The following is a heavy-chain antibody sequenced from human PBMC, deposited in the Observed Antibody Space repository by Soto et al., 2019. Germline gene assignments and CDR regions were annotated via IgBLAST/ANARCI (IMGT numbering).Heavy chain of an antibody. D-gene: IGHD7-27*01. CDR3: ARDLDPWVTGDPSDY. J-gene: IGHJ4*02. CDR2: ISAYNGNT. V-gene: IGHV1-18*04. CDR1: GYTFTSYG. Sequence: ASVKVSCKASGYTFTSYGISWVRQAPGQGLEWMGWISAYNGNTNYAQKLQGRVTMTTDTSTSTAYMELRSLRSDDTAVYYCARDLDPWVTGDPSDYWGQGXLVTVSS.